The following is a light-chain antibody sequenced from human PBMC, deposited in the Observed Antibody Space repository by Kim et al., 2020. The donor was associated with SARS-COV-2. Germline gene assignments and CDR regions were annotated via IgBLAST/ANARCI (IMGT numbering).Light chain of an antibody. J-gene: IGKJ2*01. Sequence: AIRMTQSPSSLSASTGDRVTITCRASQGISSYLAWYQQKQGKAPKLLIYAASTLQSGVPSRFSGSGSGTDFTLTISCLQSEDFATYYCQQYYSYPYTFGQGTKLEI. CDR1: QGISSY. V-gene: IGKV1-8*01. CDR2: AAS. CDR3: QQYYSYPYT.